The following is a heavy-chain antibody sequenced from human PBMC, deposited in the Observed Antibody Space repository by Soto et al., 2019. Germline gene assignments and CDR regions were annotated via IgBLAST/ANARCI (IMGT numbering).Heavy chain of an antibody. CDR3: ARAARQWLVGVYY. D-gene: IGHD6-19*01. Sequence: GGSLRLSCAASGFTFSSYAMSWVRQAPGKGLEWVSVISGSGGSKYYADSVKGRFTISRDNSKNTLYLQMNSLRAEDTAVYYCARAARQWLVGVYYWGQGTLVTVSS. V-gene: IGHV3-23*01. CDR2: ISGSGGSK. CDR1: GFTFSSYA. J-gene: IGHJ4*02.